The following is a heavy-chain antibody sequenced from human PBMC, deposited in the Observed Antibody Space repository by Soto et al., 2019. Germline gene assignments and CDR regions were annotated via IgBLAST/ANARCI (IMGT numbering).Heavy chain of an antibody. Sequence: QVLLQESGPGLVKPSQTLSLICTVSGGSMFSGDSYWSWIRQHPGKGLEWIGYVFYSGSTHYNPYLTSRVKISVDTPQKQSSLKLNSVTAADTAVYYCAREKLAYCGGDCKFFDSWGQGTLVTVSS. CDR1: GGSMFSGDSY. CDR3: AREKLAYCGGDCKFFDS. J-gene: IGHJ4*02. V-gene: IGHV4-31*03. CDR2: VFYSGST. D-gene: IGHD2-21*02.